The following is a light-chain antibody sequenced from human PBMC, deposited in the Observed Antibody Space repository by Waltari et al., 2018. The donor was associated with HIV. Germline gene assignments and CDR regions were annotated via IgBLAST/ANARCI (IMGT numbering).Light chain of an antibody. CDR1: SSNIGSHH. V-gene: IGLV1-44*01. CDR3: STWEVSLNGYWV. J-gene: IGLJ3*02. CDR2: SKN. Sequence: QSVLTQPPSASGTPGRRLTTPCSGRSSNIGSHHINSSQKGPGTAPKLLIYSKNQRPSGVPDRFSGSKSGTSASLAISGLQSEDEADYYCSTWEVSLNGYWVFGGGTKLTVL.